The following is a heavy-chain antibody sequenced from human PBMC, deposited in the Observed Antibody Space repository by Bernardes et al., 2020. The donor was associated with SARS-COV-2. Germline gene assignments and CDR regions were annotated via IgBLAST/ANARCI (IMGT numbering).Heavy chain of an antibody. CDR1: GFNLADYA. CDR2: IRRKVYGGTA. V-gene: IGHV3-49*03. Sequence: GGSLRLSYTTSGFNLADYAMTWYRQAPGKGLEWVGFIRRKVYGGTAEYAPSVKGRFTISRDDSRGIAYLQMNSLKTEDTAVYYCSRQEDYWGQGTLVTVSS. CDR3: SRQEDY. J-gene: IGHJ4*02.